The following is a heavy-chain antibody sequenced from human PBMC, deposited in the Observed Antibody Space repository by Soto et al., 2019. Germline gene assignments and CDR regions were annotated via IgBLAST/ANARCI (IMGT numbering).Heavy chain of an antibody. J-gene: IGHJ4*02. CDR1: GFTFSSYG. D-gene: IGHD1-26*01. CDR3: ARAVGATEYYLDY. CDR2: IWFDGSNK. V-gene: IGHV3-33*01. Sequence: PGGSLRLSCAASGFTFSSYGMHWVRQAPGKGLVWVAFIWFDGSNKYYADSVKGRFTISRDKSKNTLYLQMNSLRVEDTAVYYCARAVGATEYYLDYWGQGALVT.